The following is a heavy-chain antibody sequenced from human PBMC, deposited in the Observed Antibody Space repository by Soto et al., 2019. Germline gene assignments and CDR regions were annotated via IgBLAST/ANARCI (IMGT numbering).Heavy chain of an antibody. CDR3: ARHNYGSGSTYFDY. J-gene: IGHJ4*02. CDR1: GCSIRSGGYS. Sequence: TSETLSLTCAVSGCSIRSGGYSWSWIRQPPGKGLEWIGYIYHSGSTYYNPSLKSRVTISVDRSKNQFSLKLNSMTAADTAVYYCARHNYGSGSTYFDYWGQGTLVTVSS. CDR2: IYHSGST. D-gene: IGHD3-10*01. V-gene: IGHV4-30-2*01.